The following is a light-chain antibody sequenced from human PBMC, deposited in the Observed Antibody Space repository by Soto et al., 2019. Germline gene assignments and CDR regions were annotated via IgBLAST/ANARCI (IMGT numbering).Light chain of an antibody. Sequence: DIQMTQSPSSVSASVGDTVTISCRASQSLDNWLAWYQQKPGNAPRLLIYAAYTLENGVPSRFSGSRSGSDFTLTISSLQPEDLATYDGKQAKSVPYTVGQGTKVEI. CDR2: AAY. J-gene: IGKJ2*01. CDR3: KQAKSVPYT. CDR1: QSLDNW. V-gene: IGKV1-12*01.